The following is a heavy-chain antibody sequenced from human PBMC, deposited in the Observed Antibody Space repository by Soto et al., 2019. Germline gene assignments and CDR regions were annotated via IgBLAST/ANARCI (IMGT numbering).Heavy chain of an antibody. D-gene: IGHD4-17*01. J-gene: IGHJ6*02. CDR1: GYTFTRYY. Sequence: ASVKVSCKASGYTFTRYYMHWVRQAPGQGLEWMGIINPSGGSTSYAQKFQGRVTMTRDTSTSTVYMELSSLRSEDTAVYYCVPTTVRGDYYGMDVWGQGTTVTVSS. V-gene: IGHV1-46*01. CDR3: VPTTVRGDYYGMDV. CDR2: INPSGGST.